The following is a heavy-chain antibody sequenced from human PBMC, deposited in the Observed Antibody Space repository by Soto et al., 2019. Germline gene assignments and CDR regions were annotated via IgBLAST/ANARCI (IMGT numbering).Heavy chain of an antibody. J-gene: IGHJ6*03. V-gene: IGHV3-9*01. CDR3: AKDFSSSSHRYMDV. D-gene: IGHD6-6*01. Sequence: GGSLRLSCAASGFTFDDYAMHWVRQAPGKGLEWVSGISWNSGSIGYADSVKGRFTISRDNAKNSLYLQMNSLRAEDTALYYCAKDFSSSSHRYMDVWGKGTTVTVSS. CDR1: GFTFDDYA. CDR2: ISWNSGSI.